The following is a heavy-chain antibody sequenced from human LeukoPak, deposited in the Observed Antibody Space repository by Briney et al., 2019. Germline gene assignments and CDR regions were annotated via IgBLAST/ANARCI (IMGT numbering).Heavy chain of an antibody. CDR2: INHSGST. Sequence: SETLSLTCAVYGGSFSGYYWSWIRQPPGKGLEWIGEINHSGSTNYNPSLKSRVTISVDTSKNQFSLKLSSVTAADTAVYYCARGYSGYDLEDYWGQGTLVTVSS. V-gene: IGHV4-34*01. D-gene: IGHD5-12*01. J-gene: IGHJ4*02. CDR3: ARGYSGYDLEDY. CDR1: GGSFSGYY.